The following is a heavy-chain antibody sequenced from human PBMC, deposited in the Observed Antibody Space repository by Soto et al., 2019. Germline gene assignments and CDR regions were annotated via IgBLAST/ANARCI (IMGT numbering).Heavy chain of an antibody. CDR1: GGSIGSSGYY. D-gene: IGHD6-13*01. CDR2: IYERGST. J-gene: IGHJ5*02. V-gene: IGHV4-39*01. CDR3: ARRFSWLGYSSRWYELDWFDP. Sequence: ETLSLTWTVSGGSIGSSGYYWGWIRQPPGRGREWIGSIYERGSTYYNPSLKSRVTISVDTPKTLFSLKLSSVPAADTAVYYCARRFSWLGYSSRWYELDWFDPWGQGTLVTVSS.